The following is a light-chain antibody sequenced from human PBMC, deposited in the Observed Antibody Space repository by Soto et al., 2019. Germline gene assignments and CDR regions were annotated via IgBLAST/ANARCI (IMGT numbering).Light chain of an antibody. CDR2: GDN. J-gene: IGLJ2*01. CDR1: SSNIGSFYD. V-gene: IGLV1-40*01. Sequence: QSVLTQPPSVSGAPGQRVTIPCTGSSSNIGSFYDVHWYQQLPGTVPKLLIYGDNNRPSGVPDRFSGSKSGTSASLAITGLQAEDGADYNCQSYDNSMGHVVFGGGTKLTFL. CDR3: QSYDNSMGHVV.